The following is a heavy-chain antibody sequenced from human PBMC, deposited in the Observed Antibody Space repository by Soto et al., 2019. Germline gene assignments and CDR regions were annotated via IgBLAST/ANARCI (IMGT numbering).Heavy chain of an antibody. V-gene: IGHV3-7*01. CDR3: ARVRRCSGGSCNILGKYYFDY. J-gene: IGHJ4*02. D-gene: IGHD2-15*01. CDR1: GFTFSSYW. Sequence: PGGSLRLSCAASGFTFSSYWMSWVRQAPGKGLEWVANIKQDGSEKYYVDSVKGRFTISRDNAKNSLYLQMNSLRAEDTAVYYCARVRRCSGGSCNILGKYYFDYWGQGTLVTVSS. CDR2: IKQDGSEK.